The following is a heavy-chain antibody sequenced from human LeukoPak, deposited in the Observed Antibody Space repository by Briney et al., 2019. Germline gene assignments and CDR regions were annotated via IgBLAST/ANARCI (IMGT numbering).Heavy chain of an antibody. V-gene: IGHV3-23*01. Sequence: GGSLRLSCAASGFSFSSSGMSWVRQPPGTGMGWVSSISGSGGSTYYADSGKGRFTISRDKSKNQLYLQMNSLRAEDTAVYYCAKDWSAYSGPYYFDYWGQGTLVTVSS. CDR1: GFSFSSSG. CDR3: AKDWSAYSGPYYFDY. CDR2: ISGSGGST. J-gene: IGHJ4*02. D-gene: IGHD3-16*01.